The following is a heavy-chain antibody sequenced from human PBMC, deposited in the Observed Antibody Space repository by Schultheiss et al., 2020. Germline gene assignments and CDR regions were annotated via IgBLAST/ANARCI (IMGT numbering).Heavy chain of an antibody. D-gene: IGHD5-24*01. CDR2: IYYSGST. CDR3: ARNPGDDRDGYNYDAFDI. Sequence: SETLSLTCTVSGGSISSYYWSWIRQPPGKGLEWIGYIYYSGSTNYNPSLKSRVTISVDTSKNQFSLKLSSVTAADTAVYYCARNPGDDRDGYNYDAFDIWGQGTVVTVSS. V-gene: IGHV4-59*08. CDR1: GGSISSYY. J-gene: IGHJ3*02.